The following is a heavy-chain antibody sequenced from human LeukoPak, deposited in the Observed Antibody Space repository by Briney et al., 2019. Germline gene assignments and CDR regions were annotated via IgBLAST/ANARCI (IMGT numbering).Heavy chain of an antibody. J-gene: IGHJ6*03. D-gene: IGHD5-18*01. CDR1: GFTFSSYG. CDR3: ARVKSGYSYGPHYYYYYYMDV. CDR2: ISYDGSNK. Sequence: SGGSLRLSCAASGFTFSSYGMHWVRQAPGKGLEWVAVISYDGSNKYYADSVKGRFTISRDNAKNSLYLQMNSLRAEDTAVYYCARVKSGYSYGPHYYYYYYMDVWGKGTTVTVSS. V-gene: IGHV3-30*03.